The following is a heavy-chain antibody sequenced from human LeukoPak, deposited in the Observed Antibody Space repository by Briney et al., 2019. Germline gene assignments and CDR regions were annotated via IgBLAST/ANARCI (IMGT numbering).Heavy chain of an antibody. Sequence: SQTLSLTCTVSGGSISSGDYYWSWIRQPPGKGLEWIAYMYYSGSTYYNPSLKSRVTMSADTSKNQLSLKLSSVTSADTAVYYCARPYYYDSRIDPWGQGILVTVSS. V-gene: IGHV4-30-4*01. CDR2: MYYSGST. D-gene: IGHD3-22*01. CDR3: ARPYYYDSRIDP. J-gene: IGHJ5*02. CDR1: GGSISSGDYY.